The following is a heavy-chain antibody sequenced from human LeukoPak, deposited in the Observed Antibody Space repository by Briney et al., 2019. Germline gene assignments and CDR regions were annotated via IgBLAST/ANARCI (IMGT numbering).Heavy chain of an antibody. CDR2: ISGSGIST. CDR1: GFTFSSYD. D-gene: IGHD4-23*01. CDR3: AKEGHVGGNSQQYLHH. J-gene: IGHJ1*01. Sequence: GGSLRLSSAASGFTFSSYDMSWVRQAPGKGLEWVSAISGSGISTYYADSVKGRFTISRDSSKNTLYLQMNSLRAEDTAVYYCAKEGHVGGNSQQYLHHWGEGTLVTVS. V-gene: IGHV3-23*01.